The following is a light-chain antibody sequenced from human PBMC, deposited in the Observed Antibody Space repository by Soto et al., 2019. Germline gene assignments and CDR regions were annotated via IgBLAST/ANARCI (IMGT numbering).Light chain of an antibody. J-gene: IGLJ2*01. CDR1: SSDVGGYNY. V-gene: IGLV2-14*01. Sequence: QSALTQPASVSGSPGQSITISCTGTSSDVGGYNYVSWYQQHPGKAPKLMIYDVSNRPSGVSNRFSGSKSGITASLTISGLQAEDEADHYCSSYTSSSTLVVFGGGTKVTVL. CDR3: SSYTSSSTLVV. CDR2: DVS.